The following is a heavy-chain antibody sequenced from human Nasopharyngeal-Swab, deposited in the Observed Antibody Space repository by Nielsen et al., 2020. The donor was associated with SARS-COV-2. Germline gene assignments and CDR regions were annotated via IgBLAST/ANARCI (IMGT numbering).Heavy chain of an antibody. D-gene: IGHD6-13*01. CDR3: ARDRAYGGAVADYFDY. V-gene: IGHV1-46*01. Sequence: ASVKVSCKASGYTFTTYYIHWVRQAPGQGLEWMGIVNPSGGSTNYAQKFQGRVTMTRDTSTSTVYMELSSLRSGDTAVYYCARDRAYGGAVADYFDYWGQGTLVTVSS. J-gene: IGHJ4*02. CDR2: VNPSGGST. CDR1: GYTFTTYY.